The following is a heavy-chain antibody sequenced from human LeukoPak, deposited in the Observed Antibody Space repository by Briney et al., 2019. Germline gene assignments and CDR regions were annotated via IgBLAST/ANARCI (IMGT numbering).Heavy chain of an antibody. D-gene: IGHD3-16*01. V-gene: IGHV3-23*01. J-gene: IGHJ3*02. CDR1: GFAFSSQA. CDR2: ISDSGSIT. CDR3: ARGGRAFDI. Sequence: TGGSLRLSCAASGFAFSSQAMGWVRQAPGKGLEWVSVISDSGSITYYADSVKGRFTISRDNAKNTLYLQMNSLRADDTAVYYCARGGRAFDIWGHGTMVTVSS.